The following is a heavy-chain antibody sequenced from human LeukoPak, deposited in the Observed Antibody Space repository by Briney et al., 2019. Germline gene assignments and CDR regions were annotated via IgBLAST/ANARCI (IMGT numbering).Heavy chain of an antibody. V-gene: IGHV3-53*01. Sequence: GGSLRLSCAASGFTVNSNYMNWVRQAPGKGLEWVSVLYSDGRTYYADSVKGRFTISRDTSKNTLYLQVNSLRAEDTAVYYCARGGGYYPIDYWGQGTLVTVSS. D-gene: IGHD2-15*01. CDR2: LYSDGRT. J-gene: IGHJ4*02. CDR3: ARGGGYYPIDY. CDR1: GFTVNSNY.